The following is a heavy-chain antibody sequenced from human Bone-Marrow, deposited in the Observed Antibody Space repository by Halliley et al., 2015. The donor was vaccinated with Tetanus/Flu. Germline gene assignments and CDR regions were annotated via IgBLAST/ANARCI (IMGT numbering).Heavy chain of an antibody. CDR1: GGTFSNYA. Sequence: QLVQSGAEVKKPGSSVKVSCKASGGTFSNYAISWVRQAPGQGLEWMGGIIPMFGTEHYAQKFRGRVTVTADESTSTAYMELSGLGSEATAVYYCAKGGVTVIVSAGGTFDLWGPGPLVSVSS. D-gene: IGHD3-22*01. CDR2: IIPMFGTE. CDR3: AKGGVTVIVSAGGTFDL. V-gene: IGHV1-69*01. J-gene: IGHJ2*01.